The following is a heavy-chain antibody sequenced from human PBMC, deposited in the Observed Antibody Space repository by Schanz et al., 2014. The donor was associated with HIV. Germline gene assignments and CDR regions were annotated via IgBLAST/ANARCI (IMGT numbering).Heavy chain of an antibody. CDR1: GLPISSNY. CDR3: AAGLIRYFFDY. V-gene: IGHV3-53*02. CDR2: VYIGERP. D-gene: IGHD2-21*01. Sequence: EVQLVETGGGLIQPGGSLRLSCAASGLPISSNYMSWVRPAPGKGLEWVSVVYIGERPFYANSVKGRFTISRDDSKNTLYLQMNSLRAEDTAMYYCAAGLIRYFFDYWGQGTLVTVSS. J-gene: IGHJ4*02.